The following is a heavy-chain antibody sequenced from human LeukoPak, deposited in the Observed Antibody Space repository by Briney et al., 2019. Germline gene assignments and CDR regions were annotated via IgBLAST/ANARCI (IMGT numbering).Heavy chain of an antibody. CDR1: GGSISSHY. Sequence: SETLSLTCTVSGGSISSHYWSWIRQPPGKGLEWIGYIYYSGSTNYNPSLKSRVTISVGTSKNQFSLKLSSVTAADTAVYYCARSAARHLDYWGQGTLVTVSS. V-gene: IGHV4-59*11. CDR2: IYYSGST. CDR3: ARSAARHLDY. J-gene: IGHJ4*02. D-gene: IGHD6-6*01.